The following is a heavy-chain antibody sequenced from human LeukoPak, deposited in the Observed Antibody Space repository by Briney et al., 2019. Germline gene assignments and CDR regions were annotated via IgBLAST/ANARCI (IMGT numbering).Heavy chain of an antibody. CDR1: GYTFTSNY. V-gene: IGHV1-8*01. Sequence: ASVKISCKASGYTFTSNYINWVRQATGQGLEWMGGMNPNSGNTGYAQKFQGRVTMTRNTSTSTAYMQLSSLRSADTSVYYCARIECRYYSYYYYMDVWGKGTTVTVSS. D-gene: IGHD2-21*01. CDR3: ARIECRYYSYYYYMDV. J-gene: IGHJ6*03. CDR2: MNPNSGNT.